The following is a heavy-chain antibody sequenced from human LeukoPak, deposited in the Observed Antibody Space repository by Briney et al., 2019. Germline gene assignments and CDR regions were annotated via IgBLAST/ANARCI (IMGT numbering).Heavy chain of an antibody. CDR1: GFTFSDYY. Sequence: PGGSLRLSCAASGFTFSDYYMSWIRQAPGKGLEWVSYISSSGGTIYYADSVKGRFTISRDNAKNSLYLQMNSLRAEDTAVYYCAWDWTYYFDMAVWGQGTTVTVSS. V-gene: IGHV3-11*01. J-gene: IGHJ6*02. CDR2: ISSSGGTI. CDR3: AWDWTYYFDMAV. D-gene: IGHD3/OR15-3a*01.